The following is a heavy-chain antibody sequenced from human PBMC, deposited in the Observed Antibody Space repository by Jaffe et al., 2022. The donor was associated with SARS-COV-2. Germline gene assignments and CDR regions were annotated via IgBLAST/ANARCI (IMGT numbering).Heavy chain of an antibody. CDR1: GFTFSDCP. J-gene: IGHJ4*02. CDR3: AKDLRQYSSGWPCDH. CDR2: ITSSGVST. V-gene: IGHV3-23*01. Sequence: EVQLLDSGGGLVQPGGSLRLSCAASGFTFSDCPMSWVRQAPGKGLEWVSSITSSGVSTYYADSVKGRFTISRDNSKNTLYLQMNNLRADDTAVYYCAKDLRQYSSGWPCDHWGQGSLVTVSS. D-gene: IGHD6-19*01.